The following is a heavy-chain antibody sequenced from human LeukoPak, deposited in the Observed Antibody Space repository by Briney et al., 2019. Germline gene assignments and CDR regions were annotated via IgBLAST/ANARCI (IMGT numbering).Heavy chain of an antibody. J-gene: IGHJ3*01. CDR3: ARGFYGSGREGRDEAFDV. Sequence: ASVKVSCKASGGPFTSYAFSWVRQAPGQGLEWMGGIIPIFPITNYAPKLRARLTITADDSTGTAYMEMRSLRSEDTALYFCARGFYGSGREGRDEAFDVWGQGTMVTVSS. D-gene: IGHD3-10*01. CDR2: IIPIFPIT. CDR1: GGPFTSYA. V-gene: IGHV1-69*13.